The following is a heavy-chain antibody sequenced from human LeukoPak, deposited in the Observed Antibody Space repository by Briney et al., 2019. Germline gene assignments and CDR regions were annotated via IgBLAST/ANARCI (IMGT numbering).Heavy chain of an antibody. D-gene: IGHD3-10*01. CDR2: IYYSGST. CDR3: AGREGEDEGREWFGGGKWFDP. J-gene: IGHJ5*02. Sequence: SETLSLTCTVSGGSISSSSYCWGWIRQPPGKGLEWIGSIYYSGSTYYNPSLKSRVTISVDKSKNQFSLKLSSVTAADTAVYYCAGREGEDEGREWFGGGKWFDPWGQGTLVTVSS. V-gene: IGHV4-39*07. CDR1: GGSISSSSYC.